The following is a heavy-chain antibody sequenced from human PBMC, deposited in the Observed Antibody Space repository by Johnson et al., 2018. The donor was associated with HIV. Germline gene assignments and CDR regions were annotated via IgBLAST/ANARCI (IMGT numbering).Heavy chain of an antibody. J-gene: IGHJ3*02. CDR3: ARLPSGYSRDEFNI. CDR1: GFTFSSYG. CDR2: ILYDGSNE. D-gene: IGHD6-13*01. V-gene: IGHV3-30*03. Sequence: QVQLVESGGGVVQPGRSLRLSCAASGFTFSSYGMHWVRQAAGKGLGWVAVILYDGSNEYYADSVRGRFTISRDNSKNTLYVQMNSLRAEDTAVYFCARLPSGYSRDEFNIWGQGTMVTVSS.